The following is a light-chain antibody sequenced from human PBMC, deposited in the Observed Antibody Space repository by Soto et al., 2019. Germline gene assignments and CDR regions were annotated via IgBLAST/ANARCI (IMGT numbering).Light chain of an antibody. CDR1: NIGRKS. CDR3: QVGDSRDDRV. CDR2: EVS. V-gene: IGLV3-21*02. J-gene: IGLJ2*01. Sequence: SYDLTQPPSVSVAPGQTARISCGGNNIGRKSVHWYQHRPGQAPELVVYEVSDRPSGIPERFSGSNSGNTATLTIGRVEAGDEADYYCQVGDSRDDRVFGGGTKLTVL.